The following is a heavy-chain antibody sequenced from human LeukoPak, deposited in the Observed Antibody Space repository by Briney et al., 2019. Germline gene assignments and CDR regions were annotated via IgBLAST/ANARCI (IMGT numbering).Heavy chain of an antibody. Sequence: SETLSLTCTVSGGSISSYYWSWIRQPPGKGLEWIGYIYYSGSTNYNPSLTSRVTISVDTSKNQFSLKLSSVTAADTAVYYCARVGWGDYLDYWGQGTLVTVSS. CDR1: GGSISSYY. J-gene: IGHJ4*02. CDR3: ARVGWGDYLDY. V-gene: IGHV4-59*01. CDR2: IYYSGST. D-gene: IGHD1-26*01.